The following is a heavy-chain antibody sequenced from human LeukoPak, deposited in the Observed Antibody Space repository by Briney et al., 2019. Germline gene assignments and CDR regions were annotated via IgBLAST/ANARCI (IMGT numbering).Heavy chain of an antibody. J-gene: IGHJ5*02. Sequence: SETLSLTCAVYGGSFSGYYWSWIRQPPGKGLEWIGEINHSGSTNYNPSLKSRVTISVDTSKNQFSLKLSSVTAADTAVSYCARGGYSYGRGWFDPWGQGTLVTVSS. CDR1: GGSFSGYY. D-gene: IGHD5-18*01. CDR2: INHSGST. V-gene: IGHV4-34*01. CDR3: ARGGYSYGRGWFDP.